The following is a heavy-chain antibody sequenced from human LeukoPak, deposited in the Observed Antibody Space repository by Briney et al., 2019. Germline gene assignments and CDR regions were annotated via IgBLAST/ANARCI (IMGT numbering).Heavy chain of an antibody. Sequence: PGGSLSLFCGASGFIVSSNYVSWVRQARGKGLGWGPIIYSGGSTFYADSVTGRFTISRANYKKPLYLQMNSLRAEDTAVYYCAKAPSSIIVGAIVGTYFDCWGQGTLVTVSS. V-gene: IGHV3-53*01. CDR3: AKAPSSIIVGAIVGTYFDC. D-gene: IGHD1-26*01. CDR2: IYSGGST. CDR1: GFIVSSNY. J-gene: IGHJ4*02.